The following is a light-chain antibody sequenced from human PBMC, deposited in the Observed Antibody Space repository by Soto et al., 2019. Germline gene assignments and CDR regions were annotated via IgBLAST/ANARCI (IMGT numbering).Light chain of an antibody. J-gene: IGKJ5*01. CDR3: QQYKNWPL. V-gene: IGKV3D-15*01. Sequence: IVMTQSPSTLSLSPGEGVTLSCRASQSVTVNSLAWYQQKPGQAPRLLIYAASTRAAAVPDRFTGSGSGTEFTLTISSLQSEDFAVYYCQQYKNWPLFGQGTRLEIK. CDR2: AAS. CDR1: QSVTVN.